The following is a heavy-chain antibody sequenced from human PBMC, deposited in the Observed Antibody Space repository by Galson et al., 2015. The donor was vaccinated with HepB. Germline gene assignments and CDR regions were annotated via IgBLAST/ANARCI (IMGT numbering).Heavy chain of an antibody. CDR2: IIPILGIA. D-gene: IGHD6-13*01. Sequence: SVKVSCKASGGTFSSYAISWVRQAPGQGLEWMGRIIPILGIANYAQKFQGRVTITADKSTSTAYMELSSLRSEDTAVYYCARDSGLPGVAAAGSYYYYYYGMDVWGQGTTVTVSS. J-gene: IGHJ6*02. V-gene: IGHV1-69*04. CDR3: ARDSGLPGVAAAGSYYYYYYGMDV. CDR1: GGTFSSYA.